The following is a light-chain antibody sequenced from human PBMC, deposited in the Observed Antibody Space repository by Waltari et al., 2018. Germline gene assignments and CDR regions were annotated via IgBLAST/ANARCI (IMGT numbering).Light chain of an antibody. CDR1: QSVYNF. CDR2: EAS. J-gene: IGKJ4*01. Sequence: EVVLTQSPATLSLSPVERATLSCRASQSVYNFLACYQPKPGQTPRLLIYEASQRATGIPDRFSGSGSGTDFTRTISNLEPEDVAVYYCQQRANWPPLTFGGGTKVEIK. CDR3: QQRANWPPLT. V-gene: IGKV3-11*01.